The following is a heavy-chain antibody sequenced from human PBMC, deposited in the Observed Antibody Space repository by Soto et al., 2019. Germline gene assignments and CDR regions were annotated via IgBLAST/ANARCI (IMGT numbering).Heavy chain of an antibody. CDR3: ARVLRDFDWSAGMGV. Sequence: SLTLCLPCPVSGGYTSNYYWSFIRQPPGKGLEWIGYIYYSGSTNYNPSLKSRVTISVDTSKNQFSLKLSSVTAADTAVYFFARVLRDFDWSAGMGVCGQGTT. V-gene: IGHV4-59*01. D-gene: IGHD3-9*01. CDR2: IYYSGST. CDR1: GGYTSNYY. J-gene: IGHJ6*01.